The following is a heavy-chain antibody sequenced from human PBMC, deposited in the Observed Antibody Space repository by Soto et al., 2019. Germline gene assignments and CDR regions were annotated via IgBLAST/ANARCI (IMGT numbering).Heavy chain of an antibody. V-gene: IGHV3-33*01. CDR3: ARDRRDIVVVPAAVYCYYGMDV. CDR2: IWYDGSNK. CDR1: GFTFSSYG. D-gene: IGHD2-2*01. J-gene: IGHJ6*02. Sequence: GGSLRLSCAASGFTFSSYGMHRVRQAPGKGLEWVAVIWYDGSNKYYADSVKGRFTISRDNSKNTLYLQMNSLRAEDTAVYYCARDRRDIVVVPAAVYCYYGMDVWGQGTTVTVSS.